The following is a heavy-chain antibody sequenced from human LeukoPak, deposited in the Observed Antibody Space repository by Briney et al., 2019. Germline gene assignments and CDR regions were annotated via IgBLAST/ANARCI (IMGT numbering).Heavy chain of an antibody. J-gene: IGHJ4*02. V-gene: IGHV3-23*01. Sequence: GGSLRLSCGASGFTFSNYAMSWVRQAPGKGLEWVSAITGGGRSTYYADSVKGRFTISRDNSKNTLYLQMNSLRTEDTAVYYCAKWGDYDALTGYYVSDYWGQGTLVTVSS. CDR3: AKWGDYDALTGYYVSDY. D-gene: IGHD3-9*01. CDR2: ITGGGRST. CDR1: GFTFSNYA.